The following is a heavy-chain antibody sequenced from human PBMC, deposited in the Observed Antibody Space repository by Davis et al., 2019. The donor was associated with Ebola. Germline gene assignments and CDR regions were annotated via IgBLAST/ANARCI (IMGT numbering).Heavy chain of an antibody. J-gene: IGHJ3*02. CDR1: GFTFSDYY. CDR3: AREDNGWFGELLYRNWAFDI. D-gene: IGHD3-10*01. CDR2: ISSSSSYT. V-gene: IGHV3-11*06. Sequence: PGGSLRLSCAASGFTFSDYYMSWIRQAPGKGLEWVSYISSSSSYTNYADSVKGRFTISRDNAKNSLYLQMNSLRAEDTAVYYCAREDNGWFGELLYRNWAFDIWGQGTMVTVSS.